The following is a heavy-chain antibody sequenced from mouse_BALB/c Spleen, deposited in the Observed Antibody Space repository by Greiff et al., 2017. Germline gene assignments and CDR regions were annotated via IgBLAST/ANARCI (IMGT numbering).Heavy chain of an antibody. V-gene: IGHV7-3*02. CDR3: ARDTTTPYYAMDY. D-gene: IGHD1-1*01. Sequence: EVKLVESGGGLVQPGGSLRLSCATSGFTFTDYYMSWVRQPPGKALEWLGFIRNKANGYTTEYSASVKGRFTISRDNSQSILYLQMNTLRAEDSATYYCARDTTTPYYAMDYWGQGTSVTVSS. J-gene: IGHJ4*01. CDR2: IRNKANGYTT. CDR1: GFTFTDYY.